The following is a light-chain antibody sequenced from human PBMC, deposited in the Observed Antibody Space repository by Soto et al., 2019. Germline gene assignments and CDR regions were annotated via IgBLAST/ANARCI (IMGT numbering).Light chain of an antibody. V-gene: IGLV2-8*01. J-gene: IGLJ1*01. CDR3: SSYAGRNNFV. CDR2: EVN. CDR1: SSDVGRYNY. Sequence: QSALTQPPSASGSPGQSVTISCTGTSSDVGRYNYVSWYQQHPGKAPKLMISEVNKRASGVPDRFSGSKSGNTASLTVSGLQAEDEADYYCSSYAGRNNFVFGTGTKVTVL.